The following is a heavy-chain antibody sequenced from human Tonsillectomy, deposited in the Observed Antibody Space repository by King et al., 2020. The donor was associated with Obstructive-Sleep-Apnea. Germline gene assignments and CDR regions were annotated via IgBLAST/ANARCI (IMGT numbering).Heavy chain of an antibody. CDR3: ARDGIGSSSDYYYGMDV. Sequence: VQLVESGGGLVQPGGSLRLSCAASGFTVSSNYMSWVRQAPGKGLEWVSVIYSGGSTYYADSVKGRFTISRDNSKNTLYLQMNSLRAEDTAVYYCARDGIGSSSDYYYGMDVWGQGTTVTVSS. CDR2: IYSGGST. J-gene: IGHJ6*02. CDR1: GFTVSSNY. V-gene: IGHV3-66*01. D-gene: IGHD6-6*01.